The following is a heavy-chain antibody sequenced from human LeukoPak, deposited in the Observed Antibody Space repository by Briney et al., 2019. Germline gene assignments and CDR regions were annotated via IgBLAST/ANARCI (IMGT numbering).Heavy chain of an antibody. CDR3: ATDLKWELSGNWFDP. CDR1: GFTFSSYA. CDR2: ISGSGGST. Sequence: GGSLRLSCAASGFTFSSYAMSWVRQAPGKGLEWVSAISGSGGSTYYADSVKGRFTISRDNSKNTLYLQMNSLRAEDTAVYYCATDLKWELSGNWFDPWGQGTLVTVSS. V-gene: IGHV3-23*01. D-gene: IGHD1-26*01. J-gene: IGHJ5*02.